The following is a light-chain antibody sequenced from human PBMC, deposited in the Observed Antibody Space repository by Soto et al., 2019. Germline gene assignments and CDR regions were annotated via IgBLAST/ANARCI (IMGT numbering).Light chain of an antibody. CDR2: EVY. V-gene: IGLV2-8*01. Sequence: QSVLTQPPPASGSPGQSVTISCTGTSSDVGGYNYVSWYQHHPGKAPKLIIYEVYKRPSGVPDRFSGSKSGNTAALTVSGLQAEDEADYYCSSYVGTNSYVXGTGTKVPVL. CDR3: SSYVGTNSYV. J-gene: IGLJ1*01. CDR1: SSDVGGYNY.